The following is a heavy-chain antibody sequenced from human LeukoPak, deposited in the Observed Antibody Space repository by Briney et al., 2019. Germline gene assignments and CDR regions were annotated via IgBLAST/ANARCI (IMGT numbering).Heavy chain of an antibody. D-gene: IGHD3-10*01. V-gene: IGHV3-23*01. CDR3: ARLSYDSGTHYTCYEY. J-gene: IGHJ4*02. CDR2: IRGSGSGGST. CDR1: GFTFSSSA. Sequence: GGSLRLSCAASGFTFSSSAMSWVRQAPGKVLEWVSNIRGSGSGGSTYYVDSVKGRFTISRDNSENTLYLQMNSQRADDTAVYYCARLSYDSGTHYTCYEYWGQGTLVTVSS.